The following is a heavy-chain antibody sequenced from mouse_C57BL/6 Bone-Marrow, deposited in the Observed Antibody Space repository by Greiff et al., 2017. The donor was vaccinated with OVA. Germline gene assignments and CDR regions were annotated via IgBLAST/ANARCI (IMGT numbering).Heavy chain of an antibody. D-gene: IGHD2-5*01. Sequence: QVQLQQSGAELVRPGASVTLSCKASGYTFTDYEMHWVKQTPVHGLEWIGAIDPETGGTAYNQKFKGKAILTADKSSSTAYMELRSLTSEDSAVYYCTRRGGYSNYGRYYAMDYWGQGTSVTVSS. J-gene: IGHJ4*01. CDR2: IDPETGGT. CDR1: GYTFTDYE. V-gene: IGHV1-15*01. CDR3: TRRGGYSNYGRYYAMDY.